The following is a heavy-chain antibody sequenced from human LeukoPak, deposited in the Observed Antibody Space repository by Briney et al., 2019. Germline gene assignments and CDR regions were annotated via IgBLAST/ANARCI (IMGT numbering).Heavy chain of an antibody. J-gene: IGHJ4*02. V-gene: IGHV4-39*01. D-gene: IGHD5-12*01. Sequence: PSETLSLTCTVSRGSISSSDYYWGWIRQPPGKGLEWIGSIYFTGSTYHNPSLRSRVTLSIDMSTNQFSLRLSSVTAADTALYYCARSRGYSSGQHFDSWGQGSIITVSS. CDR1: RGSISSSDYY. CDR2: IYFTGST. CDR3: ARSRGYSSGQHFDS.